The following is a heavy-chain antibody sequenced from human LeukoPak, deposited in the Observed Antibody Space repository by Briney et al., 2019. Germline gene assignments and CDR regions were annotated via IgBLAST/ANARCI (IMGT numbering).Heavy chain of an antibody. D-gene: IGHD6-13*01. CDR3: ARGKVAAAGTWFDY. J-gene: IGHJ4*02. CDR2: IIPIFGTA. CDR1: GGTFSSYA. Sequence: SVKVSCKASGGTFSSYAISWVRQAPGQGLEWMGGIIPIFGTANYAQKFQGRVTITTDESTSTAYMELSSLRSEDTAVYYCARGKVAAAGTWFDYWGQGTLVTVSS. V-gene: IGHV1-69*05.